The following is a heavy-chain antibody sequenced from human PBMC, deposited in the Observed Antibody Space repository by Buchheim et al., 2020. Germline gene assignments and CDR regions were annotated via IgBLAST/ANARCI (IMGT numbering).Heavy chain of an antibody. J-gene: IGHJ3*02. CDR3: ATSPRAYCGGDCYESFAFDI. Sequence: VQLVESGGGLVQPGGSLRLSCAASGFTFSSYAMSWVRQAPGKGLEWVSAISGSGGSTYYADSVKGRFTISRDNSKNTLYLQMNSLRAEDTAVYYCATSPRAYCGGDCYESFAFDIWGQGT. CDR1: GFTFSSYA. V-gene: IGHV3-23*04. CDR2: ISGSGGST. D-gene: IGHD2-21*02.